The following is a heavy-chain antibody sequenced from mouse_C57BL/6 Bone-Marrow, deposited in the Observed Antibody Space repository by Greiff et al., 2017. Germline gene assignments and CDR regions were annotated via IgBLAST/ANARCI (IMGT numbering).Heavy chain of an antibody. CDR1: GFTFSDAW. D-gene: IGHD1-1*01. CDR3: TRFSSHWYFDV. V-gene: IGHV6-6*01. CDR2: IRNKANNHAT. J-gene: IGHJ1*03. Sequence: EVQVVESGGGLVQPGGSMKLSCAASGFTFSDAWMDWVRQSPEKGLEWVAEIRNKANNHATYYAESVKGRFTISRDDSKSSVYLQMNSLRAEDTGIYYCTRFSSHWYFDVWGTGTTVTVSS.